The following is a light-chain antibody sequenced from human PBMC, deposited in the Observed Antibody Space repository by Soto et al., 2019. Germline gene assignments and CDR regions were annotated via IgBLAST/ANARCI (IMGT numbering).Light chain of an antibody. CDR3: QQLNSYLIT. CDR2: AAS. CDR1: RGISSY. J-gene: IGKJ5*01. Sequence: SPSFLSASVGDRVTITCRASRGISSYLAWYQQKPGKAPKLLIYAASTLHTGVPSRFSGSGSGTEFTLTISSLQPEDFATYYCQQLNSYLITFGQGTRLEIK. V-gene: IGKV1-9*01.